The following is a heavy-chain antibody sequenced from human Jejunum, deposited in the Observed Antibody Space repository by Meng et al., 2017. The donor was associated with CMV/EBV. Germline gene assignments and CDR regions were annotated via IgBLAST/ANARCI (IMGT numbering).Heavy chain of an antibody. J-gene: IGHJ4*02. CDR3: ARLDFWSGYYIDY. D-gene: IGHD3-3*01. Sequence: GGSIRSSSYYWGWIRQPPGKGLEWIGSIYYSGSTYYNPSLKSRVTISVDTSKNQFSLKLSSVTAADTAVYYCARLDFWSGYYIDYWGQGTRVTVSS. CDR1: GGSIRSSSYY. V-gene: IGHV4-39*01. CDR2: IYYSGST.